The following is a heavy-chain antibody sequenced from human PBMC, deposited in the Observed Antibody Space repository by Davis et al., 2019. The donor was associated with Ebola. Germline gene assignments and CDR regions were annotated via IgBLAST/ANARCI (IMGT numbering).Heavy chain of an antibody. D-gene: IGHD1-26*01. J-gene: IGHJ4*02. Sequence: SETLSLTCTVSGGSISSYYWSWIRQPPGKGLEWIGSIYYSGITYCKPSLKSRVTISVDTSKNQFSLKLSSVTAADTAVYYCASGSYFRGSSGYLGYWGQGSLVTVSS. CDR2: IYYSGIT. CDR3: ASGSYFRGSSGYLGY. CDR1: GGSISSYY. V-gene: IGHV4-59*05.